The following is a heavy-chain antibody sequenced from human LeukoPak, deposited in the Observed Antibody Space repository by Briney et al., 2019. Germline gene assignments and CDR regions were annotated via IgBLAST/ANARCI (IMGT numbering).Heavy chain of an antibody. CDR2: IRPSGDNT. J-gene: IGHJ4*02. Sequence: GGALRPSCAASGFTFSSYDMTWVRQAPGRGLEWVSSIRPSGDNTYYGDSVKGRFTISRDNSKNTLYLQMNSLRAEDTAVYYCARARRDFWGDPFDYWGLGTLVTVSS. CDR1: GFTFSSYD. CDR3: ARARRDFWGDPFDY. D-gene: IGHD3-3*01. V-gene: IGHV3-23*01.